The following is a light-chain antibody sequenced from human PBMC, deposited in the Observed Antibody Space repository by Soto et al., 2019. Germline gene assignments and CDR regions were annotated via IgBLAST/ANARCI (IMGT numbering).Light chain of an antibody. J-gene: IGKJ1*01. CDR1: QSVSSNY. Sequence: EIVLTQSPGTLSLSPGERATLSCRASQSVSSNYLAWYQQKPGQAPRLLMYDASSRATGIPDRFSGSGSGTGFTLTISRLEPEDFAVYYCKQYGSSPGTFGQGTKVEIK. V-gene: IGKV3-20*01. CDR3: KQYGSSPGT. CDR2: DAS.